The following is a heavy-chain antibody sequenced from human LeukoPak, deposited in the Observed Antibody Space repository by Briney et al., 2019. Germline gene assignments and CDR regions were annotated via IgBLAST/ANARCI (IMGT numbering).Heavy chain of an antibody. CDR2: ISYDGSNK. CDR1: GFTSSSYG. Sequence: GGSLRLSCAASGFTSSSYGMHWVRQAPGKGLEWVAVISYDGSNKYYADSVKGRFTISRDNSKNTLYLQMNSLRAEDTAVYYCAKSPIWFGEPDYGMDVWGKGTTVTVSS. D-gene: IGHD3-10*01. V-gene: IGHV3-30*18. CDR3: AKSPIWFGEPDYGMDV. J-gene: IGHJ6*04.